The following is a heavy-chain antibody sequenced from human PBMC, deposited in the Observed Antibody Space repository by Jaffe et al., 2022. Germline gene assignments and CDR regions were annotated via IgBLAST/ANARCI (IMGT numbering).Heavy chain of an antibody. J-gene: IGHJ4*02. V-gene: IGHV3-30*02. CDR1: GFSFSSYA. D-gene: IGHD1-26*01. CDR3: AKASVGATGGYFDY. CDR2: IRSDGSNK. Sequence: QVQLVESGGGVVQPGGSLRLSCAASGFSFSSYAMHWVRQAPGKGLEWVAFIRSDGSNKYYADSVKGRFTVSRDNSKNTLYLQMNSLRAEDTAVYYCAKASVGATGGYFDYWGQGTLVTVSS.